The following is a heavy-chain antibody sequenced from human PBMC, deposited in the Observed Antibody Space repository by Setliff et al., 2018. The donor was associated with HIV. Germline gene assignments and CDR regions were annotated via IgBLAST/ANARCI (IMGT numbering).Heavy chain of an antibody. Sequence: SETLSLTCTVSGGSVSSSDYYWGWIRQPPGKGLEWIGSIYHSGRTYYNPSLKSRVTISVDTSRNQFSLKLSSVTAADTALYYCARNHYDSRGGFDPWGQGTLVTVSS. J-gene: IGHJ5*02. CDR1: GGSVSSSDYY. CDR3: ARNHYDSRGGFDP. V-gene: IGHV4-39*07. D-gene: IGHD3-22*01. CDR2: IYHSGRT.